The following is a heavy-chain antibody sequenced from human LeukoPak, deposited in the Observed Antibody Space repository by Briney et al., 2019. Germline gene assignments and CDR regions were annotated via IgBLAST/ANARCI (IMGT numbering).Heavy chain of an antibody. CDR2: FYDTRSP. CDR1: GGSISLYY. J-gene: IGHJ4*02. D-gene: IGHD3-10*01. CDR3: ARGRGSLTY. Sequence: QSSETLSLTCTVSGGSISLYYWSWIRQPPGKGLEWIGYFYDTRSPKYNPSLERRVTISVDMSRNQFSLNLTSVTAADTAVYYCARGRGSLTYWGQGTLATVSS. V-gene: IGHV4-59*01.